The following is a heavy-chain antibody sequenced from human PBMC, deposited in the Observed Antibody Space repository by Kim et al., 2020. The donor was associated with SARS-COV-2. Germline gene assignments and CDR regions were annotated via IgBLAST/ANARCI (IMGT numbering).Heavy chain of an antibody. CDR2: MNPNSGNT. CDR1: GYTFTSYD. D-gene: IGHD6-13*01. J-gene: IGHJ6*02. V-gene: IGHV1-8*01. Sequence: ASVKVSCKASGYTFTSYDINWVRQATGQGLEWMGWMNPNSGNTGYAQKFQGRVTMTRNTSISTAYMELSSLRSEDTAVYYCARETDSSSWYNYYYYYGMDVWGQGTTVTVSS. CDR3: ARETDSSSWYNYYYYYGMDV.